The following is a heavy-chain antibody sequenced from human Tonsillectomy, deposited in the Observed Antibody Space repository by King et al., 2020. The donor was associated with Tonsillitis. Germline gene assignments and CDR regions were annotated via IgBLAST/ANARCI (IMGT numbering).Heavy chain of an antibody. CDR2: INHSGGT. J-gene: IGHJ3*02. CDR1: GGSFSEHS. D-gene: IGHD2/OR15-2a*01. Sequence: VQLQQWGAGLLKPSETLSLTCAVHGGSFSEHSWSWIRQPPGRGLEWIGEINHSGGTNYSPSLKSRVTSSVDTSKNEFSLKLRSVTAADTAVYFCARGRGGIFSGDAFEIWGQGTMVTVSS. CDR3: ARGRGGIFSGDAFEI. V-gene: IGHV4-34*01.